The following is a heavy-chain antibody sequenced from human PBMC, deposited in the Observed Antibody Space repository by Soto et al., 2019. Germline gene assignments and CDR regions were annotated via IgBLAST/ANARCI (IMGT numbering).Heavy chain of an antibody. CDR1: GXXXXXXX. CDR2: INPSGDST. CDR3: XXXXXXXXXXXXXXXXXDY. Sequence: QLVQSGAEVKQPGASVKISCKTSGXXXXXXXXXXXXXXXXQGXEWMGIINPSGDSTTYAQKFQGRIVMTSDASTSTVYVELSSLRSXXTAIXXXXXXXXXXXXXXXXXXXXDYXXQGTLVTVSP. J-gene: IGHJ4*02. V-gene: IGHV1-46*01.